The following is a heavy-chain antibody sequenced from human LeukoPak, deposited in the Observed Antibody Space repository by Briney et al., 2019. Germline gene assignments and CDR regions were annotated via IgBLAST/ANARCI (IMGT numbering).Heavy chain of an antibody. V-gene: IGHV4-39*07. CDR3: ARQLYGSDY. D-gene: IGHD4-17*01. CDR2: VNHSGYT. Sequence: SETLSLTCTVSGGSINSSSYYWGWIRQPPGKGLEWIGEVNHSGYTNYNPSLKGRVTISVDTSKNQFSLKLSSVTAADTAVYYCARQLYGSDYWGQGTLVTVSS. CDR1: GGSINSSSYY. J-gene: IGHJ4*02.